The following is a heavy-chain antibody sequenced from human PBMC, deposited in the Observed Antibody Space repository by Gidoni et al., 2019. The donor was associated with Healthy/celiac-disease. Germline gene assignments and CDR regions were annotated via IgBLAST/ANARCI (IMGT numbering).Heavy chain of an antibody. J-gene: IGHJ3*02. Sequence: QLQLQESGSGMVKPSQTLSLTCAVSGGSISSGGYSWRWLRQPPGKGLEWIGYIYHSGSTYYNPSLKSRVTLSVDRSKNQFSLKLSSVTAADTAVYYCASSLNYYDSSGYYFAAFDIWGQGTMVTVSS. V-gene: IGHV4-30-2*01. CDR1: GGSISSGGYS. D-gene: IGHD3-22*01. CDR2: IYHSGST. CDR3: ASSLNYYDSSGYYFAAFDI.